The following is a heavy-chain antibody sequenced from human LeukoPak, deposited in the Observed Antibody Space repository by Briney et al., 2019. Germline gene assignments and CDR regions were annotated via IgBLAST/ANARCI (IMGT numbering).Heavy chain of an antibody. CDR2: ITSDGSST. V-gene: IGHV3-74*01. Sequence: GGSLRLSCAASGLTFNSYWMHWVRQAPGKGLVWVSLITSDGSSTTYADSVKGRFTISRDNAKNSLYLEMNSLRAEDTAVYYCARDNSTGYYYLDGWGQGTLVTVSS. CDR1: GLTFNSYW. D-gene: IGHD3-22*01. J-gene: IGHJ4*02. CDR3: ARDNSTGYYYLDG.